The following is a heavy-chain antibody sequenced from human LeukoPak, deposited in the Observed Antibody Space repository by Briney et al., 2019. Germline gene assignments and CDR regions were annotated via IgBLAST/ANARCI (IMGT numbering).Heavy chain of an antibody. V-gene: IGHV4-59*08. CDR2: IYYSGTT. CDR1: GGSISINY. CDR3: ARRDVWDSWFDP. J-gene: IGHJ5*02. D-gene: IGHD2-8*01. Sequence: SETLSLTCTVSGGSISINYWSWIRQPPGKGLEWIGCIYYSGTTNYNPSLKSRVTISVDTSKNQFSLKLSSVTAADTAVYYCARRDVWDSWFDPWGQGTLVTVSS.